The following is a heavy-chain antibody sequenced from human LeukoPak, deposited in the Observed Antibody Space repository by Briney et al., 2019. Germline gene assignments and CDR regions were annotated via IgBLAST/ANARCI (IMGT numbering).Heavy chain of an antibody. Sequence: SETLSLTCTVSGDSINNYYWSWIRQPPGKGLQWIGYAHYSGQTNYNPSLKSRGTITVDTSKKQFSLNLSSVTAPDTAVYYCARDRLMAGYLDPWGRGTLVTVSS. J-gene: IGHJ2*01. V-gene: IGHV4-59*01. CDR1: GDSINNYY. D-gene: IGHD6-19*01. CDR2: AHYSGQT. CDR3: ARDRLMAGYLDP.